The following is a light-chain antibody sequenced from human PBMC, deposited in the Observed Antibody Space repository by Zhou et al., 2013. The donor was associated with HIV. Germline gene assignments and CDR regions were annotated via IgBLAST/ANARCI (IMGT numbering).Light chain of an antibody. CDR2: DAS. J-gene: IGKJ2*01. CDR3: QQYDNLPTYT. CDR1: QDISNY. Sequence: DIQMTQSPSSLSASVGDRVTITCQASQDISNYLNWYQQKPGKAPKLLIYDASNLETGVPSRFSGGGSGTDFTFTISSLQPEDIATYYCQQYDNLPTYTFGPGDRSWRSN. V-gene: IGKV1-33*01.